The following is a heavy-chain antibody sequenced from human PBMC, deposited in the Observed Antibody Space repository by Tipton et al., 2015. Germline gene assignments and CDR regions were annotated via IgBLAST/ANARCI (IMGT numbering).Heavy chain of an antibody. CDR2: IYSSGTT. CDR1: GFSVGSNY. J-gene: IGHJ6*02. CDR3: ATHLMGRTVLRLVHGTPYYLSAMDI. Sequence: SLRLSCAGSGFSVGSNYMTWVRQAPGKGLEWVSVIYSSGTTSYADSVRGRFTISRDDPKNTLYLQMSSLRAEDTAMYYCATHLMGRTVLRLVHGTPYYLSAMDIWGQGTTATVSS. V-gene: IGHV3-53*01. D-gene: IGHD3-9*01.